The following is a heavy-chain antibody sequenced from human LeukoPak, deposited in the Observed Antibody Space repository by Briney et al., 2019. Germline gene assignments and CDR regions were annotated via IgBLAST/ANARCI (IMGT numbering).Heavy chain of an antibody. CDR1: GFPFSTYS. J-gene: IGHJ6*03. V-gene: IGHV3-48*01. CDR3: ARDGLGYCTSARCPYYYYMDV. CDR2: ISSGATPI. D-gene: IGHD2-2*01. Sequence: GGSLRLSCAASGFPFSTYSMNWVRQAPGEGLEWGSYISSGATPIYYAASVKGRFTISRDNAKNSLYLQMNSLRAEDTAVYYCARDGLGYCTSARCPYYYYMDVWGKGATVTVSS.